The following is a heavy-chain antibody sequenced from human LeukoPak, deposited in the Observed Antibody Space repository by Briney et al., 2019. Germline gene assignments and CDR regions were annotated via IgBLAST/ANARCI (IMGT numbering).Heavy chain of an antibody. V-gene: IGHV3-23*01. CDR3: AKDRIQLWLSPTKYDALDI. Sequence: GGSLRLSCAASGFTFSSYAMSWVRQAPGKGLEWVSAISGSGGSTYYADSVKGRFTTSRDNSKNTLYLQMNSLRAEDTAVYYCAKDRIQLWLSPTKYDALDIWGQGTMVTVSS. J-gene: IGHJ3*02. CDR2: ISGSGGST. D-gene: IGHD5-18*01. CDR1: GFTFSSYA.